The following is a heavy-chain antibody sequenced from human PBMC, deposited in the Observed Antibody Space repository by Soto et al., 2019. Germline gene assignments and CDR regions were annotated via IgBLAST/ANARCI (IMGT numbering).Heavy chain of an antibody. Sequence: PSETLSLTCPVSGGSINNCDYYWSWIRQPPGKGLEWSGSIYYSGSTYFTQSLKSRLSMSLDKAKNQFSRRLLFVTAADTAVDYCAREKSLVLGMAHPYRYFDLLRPGTLVT. CDR2: IYYSGST. D-gene: IGHD1-26*01. V-gene: IGHV4-30-4*01. J-gene: IGHJ2*01. CDR1: GGSINNCDYY. CDR3: AREKSLVLGMAHPYRYFDL.